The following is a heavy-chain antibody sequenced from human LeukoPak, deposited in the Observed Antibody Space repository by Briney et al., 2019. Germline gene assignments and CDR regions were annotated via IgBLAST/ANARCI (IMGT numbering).Heavy chain of an antibody. V-gene: IGHV3-30*18. J-gene: IGHJ4*02. CDR3: AKGPLRGTAAAIDY. D-gene: IGHD2-2*01. CDR2: ISYDGRNK. Sequence: HPGKSLRLSCAASGSTFNNYGMHWVRQAPGKGLEWVAVISYDGRNKHYPDSVKGRFTISRDISTDTLWLQMDSLRTEDTAVYYCAKGPLRGTAAAIDYWGQGTLVTVSS. CDR1: GSTFNNYG.